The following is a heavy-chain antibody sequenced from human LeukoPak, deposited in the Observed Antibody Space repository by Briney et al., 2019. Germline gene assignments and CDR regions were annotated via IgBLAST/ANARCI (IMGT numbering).Heavy chain of an antibody. D-gene: IGHD3-9*01. CDR1: GFTFSKSW. Sequence: GGSLRLSCAASGFTFSKSWMSWVREAPGKGLGWVANIRQDGNEKYYVGSVRGRFTISRDNAKNSLYLQMNSLRAEDTAVYYCARHYDILTGTFPYYWGQGTLVTVSS. CDR3: ARHYDILTGTFPYY. J-gene: IGHJ4*02. V-gene: IGHV3-7*03. CDR2: IRQDGNEK.